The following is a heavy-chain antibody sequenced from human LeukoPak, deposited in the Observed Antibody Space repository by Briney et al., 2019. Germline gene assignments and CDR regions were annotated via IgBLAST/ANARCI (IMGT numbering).Heavy chain of an antibody. CDR2: INHSGST. CDR3: ASLYYYDSSGYDH. CDR1: GGSFSGDY. J-gene: IGHJ4*02. V-gene: IGHV4-34*01. Sequence: SETLSLTCAVYGGSFSGDYWSWIRQPPGKGLEWIGEINHSGSTNYNPSLKSRVTISVDTSKNQFSLKLSSVTAADTAVYYCASLYYYDSSGYDHWGQGTLVTVSS. D-gene: IGHD3-22*01.